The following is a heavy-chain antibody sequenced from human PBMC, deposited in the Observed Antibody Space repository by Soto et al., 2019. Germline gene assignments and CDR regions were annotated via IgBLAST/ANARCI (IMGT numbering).Heavy chain of an antibody. D-gene: IGHD2-2*01. J-gene: IGHJ6*02. CDR3: ATEERYCSSTSCPVYYYYGMDV. CDR2: FDPEDGET. V-gene: IGHV1-24*01. CDR1: GYTLTELS. Sequence: AASVKVSCKVSGYTLTELSMHWVRQAPGKGLEWMGGFDPEDGETIYAQKFQGRVTMTEDTSTDTAYMELSSLRSEDTAVYYCATEERYCSSTSCPVYYYYGMDVWGQGTTVTVSS.